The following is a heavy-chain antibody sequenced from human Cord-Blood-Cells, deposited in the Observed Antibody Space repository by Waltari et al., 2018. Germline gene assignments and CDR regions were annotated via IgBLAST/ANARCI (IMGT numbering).Heavy chain of an antibody. CDR1: GGSFSGYY. J-gene: IGHJ4*02. Sequence: QVQLQQWGAGLLKPSETLSLTCAVYGGSFSGYYWSWIRQPPGKGLEGIGEINHSGSTNYHPTLKSRVTISVDTSKIQFSLRLGSVTAADTSVYYCAGGPTIFVVGIMGCDYWGQRTLVTVSS. D-gene: IGHD3-3*01. CDR2: INHSGST. CDR3: AGGPTIFVVGIMGCDY. V-gene: IGHV4-34*01.